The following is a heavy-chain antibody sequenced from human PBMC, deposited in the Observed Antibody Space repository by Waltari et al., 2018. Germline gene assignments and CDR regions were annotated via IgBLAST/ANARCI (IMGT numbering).Heavy chain of an antibody. Sequence: EVQLVGSGGGLVKPGGSLRLSCAASGFTFSSYTMNWVRQAPGKGREWVSSISSGSSYIVYADSVKGRFTISRDNAKNSLYLQMNSLRVEDTAVYYCAREWGVMVGTAGYYFDYWGQGSLVTVSS. D-gene: IGHD3-9*01. CDR1: GFTFSSYT. J-gene: IGHJ4*02. CDR2: ISSGSSYI. V-gene: IGHV3-21*01. CDR3: AREWGVMVGTAGYYFDY.